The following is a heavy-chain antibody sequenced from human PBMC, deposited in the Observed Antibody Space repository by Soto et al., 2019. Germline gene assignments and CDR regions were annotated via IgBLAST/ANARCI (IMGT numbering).Heavy chain of an antibody. J-gene: IGHJ3*02. CDR2: IQQVGSYK. Sequence: EVQLVESGGGLVQPGGSLRLSCAASGFTFSSHWMSWVRQAPGKGLEWVANIQQVGSYKYYVDSVEGRFTISRDNAKNSLYLQMSGLRAEDTAVYYCATISGSGMEAAFDIWGQGTMVTVSS. CDR3: ATISGSGMEAAFDI. CDR1: GFTFSSHW. D-gene: IGHD3-10*01. V-gene: IGHV3-7*02.